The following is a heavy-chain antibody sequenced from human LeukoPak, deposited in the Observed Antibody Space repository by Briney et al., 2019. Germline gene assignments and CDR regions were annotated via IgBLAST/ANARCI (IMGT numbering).Heavy chain of an antibody. J-gene: IGHJ4*02. CDR1: SGSISSGSYY. V-gene: IGHV4-61*02. CDR2: THTSRTT. D-gene: IGHD2-8*01. Sequence: SETLSLTCTVSSGSISSGSYYWSWIRQPAGKGLEWVGRTHTSRTTNYNPSLESRVTVSVDTSKNQFSLKLISATAADTAVYYCGRDRGGGVFDSWGQGILVTVSS. CDR3: GRDRGGGVFDS.